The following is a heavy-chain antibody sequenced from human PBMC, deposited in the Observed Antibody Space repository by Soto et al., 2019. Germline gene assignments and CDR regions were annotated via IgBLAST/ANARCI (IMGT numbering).Heavy chain of an antibody. CDR2: IHYTGST. D-gene: IGHD3-3*01. Sequence: QVQLRESGPGLVKPLETLSLTCTVSSASISSYYWTWIRQPPGKGLEWIGYIHYTGSTDYNSSLRGRVTMLINTSMNQISLRLNSMTAADTAVYYCVKVGGWSHFDYWSQGTLVTVSS. J-gene: IGHJ4*02. V-gene: IGHV4-59*01. CDR1: SASISSYY. CDR3: VKVGGWSHFDY.